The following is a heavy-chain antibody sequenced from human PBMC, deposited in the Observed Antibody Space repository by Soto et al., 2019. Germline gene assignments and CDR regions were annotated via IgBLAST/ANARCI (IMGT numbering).Heavy chain of an antibody. CDR2: ISYDGSNK. CDR1: GFTFSSYA. V-gene: IGHV3-30-3*01. Sequence: QVQLVESGGGVVQPGRSLRLSCAASGFTFSSYAMHWVRQAPGKGLEWVAVISYDGSNKYYADSVKGRFTISRDNSKNTLYLQMNSPRAEDTAVYYCARAEAQDRIAHYYYYGMDVWGQGTTVTVSS. J-gene: IGHJ6*02. D-gene: IGHD6-13*01. CDR3: ARAEAQDRIAHYYYYGMDV.